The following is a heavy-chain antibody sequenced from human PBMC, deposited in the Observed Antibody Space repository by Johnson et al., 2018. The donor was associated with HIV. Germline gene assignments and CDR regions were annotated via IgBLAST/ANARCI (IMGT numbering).Heavy chain of an antibody. CDR1: GFTFSSYA. J-gene: IGHJ3*02. D-gene: IGHD3-10*01. Sequence: VQLVESGGGLVQPGGSLRLSCAVSGFTFSSYAMSWVRQAPGKGLEWVSAISGSGGTTYYADSVKGRFTISRDNSKNTLFLQMSSLRAEDTAVYYCARGLYGSGSYYKTPLGAFDIWGQGTMVTVSS. CDR3: ARGLYGSGSYYKTPLGAFDI. V-gene: IGHV3-23*04. CDR2: ISGSGGTT.